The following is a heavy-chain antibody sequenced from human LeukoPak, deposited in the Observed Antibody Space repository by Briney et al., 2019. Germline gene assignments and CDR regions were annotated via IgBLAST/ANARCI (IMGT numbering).Heavy chain of an antibody. D-gene: IGHD4/OR15-4a*01. CDR2: INPGGNT. J-gene: IGHJ4*02. Sequence: SETLSLTCAVYGGSFSGYYWSGLREPPGKGLEWIGEINPGGNTNYNPSLKSRVTISVDTSKNQFSLKLTSVTAADTAVYYCARADGAQTFPFDYWSRGTLVTVSS. CDR3: ARADGAQTFPFDY. CDR1: GGSFSGYY. V-gene: IGHV4-34*01.